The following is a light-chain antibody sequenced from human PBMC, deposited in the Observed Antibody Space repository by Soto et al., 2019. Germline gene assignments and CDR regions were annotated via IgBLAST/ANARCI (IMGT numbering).Light chain of an antibody. CDR1: SSDVGAYNY. Sequence: QSVLTQPASVSGSPGQSITISCTGTSSDVGAYNYVSWYQQHPGKVPKLMIYDVSDRPSGVSNRFSGSKSGNTASLTISGLQAEDGADYYCSSFTRSNSYVCGTGTKLTVL. CDR3: SSFTRSNSYV. V-gene: IGLV2-14*03. CDR2: DVS. J-gene: IGLJ1*01.